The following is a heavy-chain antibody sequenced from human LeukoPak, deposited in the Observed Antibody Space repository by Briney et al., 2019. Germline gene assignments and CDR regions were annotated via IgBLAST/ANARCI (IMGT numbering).Heavy chain of an antibody. Sequence: GGSLRLSCEASGFTFSSYAMSWVRQAPGKGLEWVSAISGSGGSTYYADSVKGRFTISRDNSKNTLYLQMNSLRAEDTAVYYCAKDNQYSSSWIYYFDYWGQGTLVTVSS. D-gene: IGHD6-13*01. CDR3: AKDNQYSSSWIYYFDY. CDR1: GFTFSSYA. V-gene: IGHV3-23*01. CDR2: ISGSGGST. J-gene: IGHJ4*02.